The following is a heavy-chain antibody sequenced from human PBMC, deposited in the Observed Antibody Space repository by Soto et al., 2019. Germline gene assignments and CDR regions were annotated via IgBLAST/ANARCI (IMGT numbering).Heavy chain of an antibody. D-gene: IGHD3-10*01. CDR1: GFTFSNAW. J-gene: IGHJ6*02. Sequence: PGGSLRLSCAASGFTFSNAWMSWVRQAPGKGLEWVGRIKSKTDGGTTDYAAPVKGRFTISRDDSKNTLYLQMNSLKTEDTAVYYWRWYYYGSGRPDEGSGYYYYGLDVWGLVTTVTVAS. CDR2: IKSKTDGGTT. CDR3: RWYYYGSGRPDEGSGYYYYGLDV. V-gene: IGHV3-15*01.